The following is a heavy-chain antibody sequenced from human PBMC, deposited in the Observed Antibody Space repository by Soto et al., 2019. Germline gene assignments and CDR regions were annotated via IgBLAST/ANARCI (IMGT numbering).Heavy chain of an antibody. CDR3: AREAELRYFDWLHRGWFDP. CDR1: GHSISSGGHY. V-gene: IGHV4-31*03. Sequence: SKTLSLTCTVSGHSISSGGHYSRCIRQHPGKRLEWIGYIYYSGNTYYNPSLKSRVTIAVDTSKNQFSLKLSSVTAADTAVYYCAREAELRYFDWLHRGWFDPWGQGTLVTVS. J-gene: IGHJ5*02. CDR2: IYYSGNT. D-gene: IGHD3-9*01.